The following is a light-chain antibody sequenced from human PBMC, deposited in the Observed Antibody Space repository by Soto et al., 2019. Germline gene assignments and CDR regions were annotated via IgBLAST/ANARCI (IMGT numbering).Light chain of an antibody. J-gene: IGKJ3*01. V-gene: IGKV3-15*01. CDR3: QQYNNWPFT. CDR1: QSVSIN. CDR2: GAS. Sequence: EIVMTQSPATLSVSPGERATLSCRASQSVSINLAWYQQKPGQAPRLLSYGASTRTTGIPARFSGSGSGTDFTLTISSLQSADFAVYYCQQYNNWPFTFGPGTKVDIK.